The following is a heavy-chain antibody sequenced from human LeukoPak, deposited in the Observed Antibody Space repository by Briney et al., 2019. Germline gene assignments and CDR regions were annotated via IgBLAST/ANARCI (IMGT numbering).Heavy chain of an antibody. J-gene: IGHJ4*02. CDR2: ISSSSSYI. CDR3: AKGGYSSTYFDY. CDR1: GFTFSSYS. Sequence: PGGSLRLSCAASGFTFSSYSMNWVRQAPGKGLEWVSSISSSSSYIYYADSVKGRFTISRDNAKNSLYLQMNSLRAEDTAVYYCAKGGYSSTYFDYRGQGTLVTVSS. D-gene: IGHD5-12*01. V-gene: IGHV3-21*01.